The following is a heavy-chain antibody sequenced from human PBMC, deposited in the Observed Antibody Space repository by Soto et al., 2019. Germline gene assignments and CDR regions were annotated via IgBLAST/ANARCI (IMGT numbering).Heavy chain of an antibody. CDR2: LIPIFGTA. J-gene: IGHJ4*02. CDR3: ARSMAGQWLVLRSFDY. Sequence: QVQLVQSGAEVKKPGSSVKVSCKASGGTFSSYAISWVRQAPGQGLEWMGGLIPIFGTANYAQKFQGRVTITADKSTSTAYMELSSLRSEDTAVYYCARSMAGQWLVLRSFDYWGQGTLVTVSS. D-gene: IGHD6-19*01. V-gene: IGHV1-69*06. CDR1: GGTFSSYA.